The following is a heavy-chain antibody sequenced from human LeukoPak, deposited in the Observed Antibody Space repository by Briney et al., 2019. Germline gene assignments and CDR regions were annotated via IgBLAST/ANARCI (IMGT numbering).Heavy chain of an antibody. CDR3: ARVYYDFWSGYRDFDY. CDR1: AYTFTGYY. V-gene: IGHV1-2*02. J-gene: IGHJ4*02. CDR2: IYPNSGGT. D-gene: IGHD3-3*01. Sequence: ASVKVSCKASAYTFTGYYMHWVRQAPGQGLEWMGWIYPNSGGTNYAQKFQGRVTMTRDTSISTAYMELSRLRSDDTAVYYCARVYYDFWSGYRDFDYWGQGTLVTVSS.